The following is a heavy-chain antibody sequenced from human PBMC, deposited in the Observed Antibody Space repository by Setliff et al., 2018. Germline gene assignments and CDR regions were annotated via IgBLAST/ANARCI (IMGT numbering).Heavy chain of an antibody. Sequence: PGGSLRLSCAASGFNFSIYTMTWVRQAPGKGLEWVSSIPSTGSRTDYADSVQGRFIVSRDNSKNTLYLEMNTLRTDDTALYYCARARGECYTSHCYFDYWGQGVVVTVSS. CDR3: ARARGECYTSHCYFDY. V-gene: IGHV3-23*01. CDR1: GFNFSIYT. CDR2: IPSTGSRT. J-gene: IGHJ4*02. D-gene: IGHD3-16*01.